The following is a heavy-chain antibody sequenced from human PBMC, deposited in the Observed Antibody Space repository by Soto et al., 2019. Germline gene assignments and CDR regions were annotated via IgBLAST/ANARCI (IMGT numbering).Heavy chain of an antibody. V-gene: IGHV1-69*13. J-gene: IGHJ6*02. CDR2: LIPFLTTP. Sequence: SVKVSCKASWGTFSIYGFSWVRQAPVQGPEWIRGLIPFLTTPNYAQKFQGRVTFVADESTTTVYMELSSLKLEDTAVYYCAPSVGIASTGEDGRDFCRPGNSVT. D-gene: IGHD2-8*02. CDR3: APSVGIASTGEDGRDF. CDR1: WGTFSIYG.